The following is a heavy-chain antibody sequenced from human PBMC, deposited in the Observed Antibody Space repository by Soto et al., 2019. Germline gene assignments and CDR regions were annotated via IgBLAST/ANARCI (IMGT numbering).Heavy chain of an antibody. CDR2: ISFDGATK. CDR1: EFTFSPYP. J-gene: IGHJ6*02. V-gene: IGHV3-30*09. D-gene: IGHD6-6*01. Sequence: EQLVESGGGVVQPGRPLRLSCAASEFTFSPYPMHWVRQAPGKGLEWVAVISFDGATKYYADSVKGRFAISRDNSMNTLYLQMNSLRTEDTAVYYCAKDQSASSNSYHAMDVWGPGTTVTVSS. CDR3: AKDQSASSNSYHAMDV.